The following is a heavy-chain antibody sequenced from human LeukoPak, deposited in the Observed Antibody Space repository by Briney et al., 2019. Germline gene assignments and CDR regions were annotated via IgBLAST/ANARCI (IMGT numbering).Heavy chain of an antibody. CDR2: INPNSGGT. Sequence: GSVKVSCKASGYTFTGYYMHWVRQAPGQGLEWMGRINPNSGGTNYAQKVQGRVTMTRDTSISTAYMELSRLRSDDTAVYYCAREVRLVGATLFDYWGQGTLITVSS. D-gene: IGHD1-26*01. CDR3: AREVRLVGATLFDY. J-gene: IGHJ4*02. CDR1: GYTFTGYY. V-gene: IGHV1-2*06.